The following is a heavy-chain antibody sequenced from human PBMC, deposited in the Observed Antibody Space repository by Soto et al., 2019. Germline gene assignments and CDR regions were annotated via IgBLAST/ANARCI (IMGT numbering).Heavy chain of an antibody. J-gene: IGHJ4*02. D-gene: IGHD6-19*01. CDR3: ARSRVSHSSGCYDHCFEY. CDR2: INAGNGNT. Sequence: SVKASCRSPVYPFTRYAMHSLRQAPAQSLEWRGWINAGNGNTKDSQKFQGRVTITRDTSASTAYMELRPLRSEDTALYDCARSRVSHSSGCYDHCFEYWGQGSLGSVSS. CDR1: VYPFTRYA. V-gene: IGHV1-3*01.